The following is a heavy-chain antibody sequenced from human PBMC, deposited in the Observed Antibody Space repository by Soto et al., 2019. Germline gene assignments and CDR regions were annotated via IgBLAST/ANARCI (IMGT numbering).Heavy chain of an antibody. Sequence: QVQLVESGGGVVQPGRSLRLSCAASGFTFSSYGMHWVRQAPGKGLEWVAVIWYDGSNKYYADSVKGRFTISRDNSKNTLYLQMNSLRAEDTAVYYCARAYCGGDCYSNFDYWGQGTLVTVSS. D-gene: IGHD2-21*02. CDR3: ARAYCGGDCYSNFDY. CDR1: GFTFSSYG. CDR2: IWYDGSNK. J-gene: IGHJ4*02. V-gene: IGHV3-33*01.